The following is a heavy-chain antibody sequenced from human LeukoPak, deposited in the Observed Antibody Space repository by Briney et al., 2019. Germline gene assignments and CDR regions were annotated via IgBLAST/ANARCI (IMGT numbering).Heavy chain of an antibody. V-gene: IGHV4-34*01. Sequence: SETLSLTCAVYGGSFSGYYWSWIRQPPGKGLEWIGEINHSGSTNYNPSLKSRVTISVDTSKNQFSLKLSSVTAADTAVYYCARVGYYGSGSYYKAHRGPYYFDYWGQGTLVTVSS. D-gene: IGHD3-10*01. J-gene: IGHJ4*02. CDR2: INHSGST. CDR1: GGSFSGYY. CDR3: ARVGYYGSGSYYKAHRGPYYFDY.